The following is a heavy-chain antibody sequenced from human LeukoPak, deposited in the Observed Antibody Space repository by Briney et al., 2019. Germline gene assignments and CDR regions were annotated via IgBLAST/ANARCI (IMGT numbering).Heavy chain of an antibody. Sequence: GESLKISCKGSGYSFTSYWIGWVRQMPGKGLEWMGIIYPGDSDTRYGASFQGQATISADKSISTAYLQWSSLKASDTAMYYCARPDLTDQWNYFDYWGQGTLVTVSS. V-gene: IGHV5-51*01. CDR3: ARPDLTDQWNYFDY. CDR2: IYPGDSDT. D-gene: IGHD2-8*01. CDR1: GYSFTSYW. J-gene: IGHJ4*02.